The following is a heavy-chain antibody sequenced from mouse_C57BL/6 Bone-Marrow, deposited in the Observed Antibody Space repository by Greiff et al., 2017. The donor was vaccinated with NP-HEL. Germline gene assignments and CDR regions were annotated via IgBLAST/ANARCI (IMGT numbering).Heavy chain of an antibody. CDR3: ARDGWDDFDY. CDR1: GFTFSSYA. D-gene: IGHD4-1*01. V-gene: IGHV5-4*01. Sequence: EVNVVESGGGLVKPGGSLKLSCAASGFTFSSYAMSWVRQTPEKRLEWVATISDGGSYTYYPDNVKGRFTISRDNAKNNLYLQMSHLKSEDTAMYYCARDGWDDFDYWGQGTTLTVSS. CDR2: ISDGGSYT. J-gene: IGHJ2*01.